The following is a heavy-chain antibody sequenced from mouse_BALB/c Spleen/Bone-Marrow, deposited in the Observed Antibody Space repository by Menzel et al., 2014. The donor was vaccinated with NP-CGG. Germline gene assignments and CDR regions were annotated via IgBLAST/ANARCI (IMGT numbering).Heavy chain of an antibody. Sequence: EVQLVESGGGLVQPGGSRKLSCAASGFTFSSFGMHRVRQAPEKGLEWVAYISSGSSTIYYADTVKGRFTISRDNPKNTLFLQMTSLRSEDTAMYYCARYYGNHSGYFDVWGAGTTVTVSS. D-gene: IGHD2-1*01. J-gene: IGHJ1*01. CDR1: GFTFSSFG. CDR3: ARYYGNHSGYFDV. CDR2: ISSGSSTI. V-gene: IGHV5-17*02.